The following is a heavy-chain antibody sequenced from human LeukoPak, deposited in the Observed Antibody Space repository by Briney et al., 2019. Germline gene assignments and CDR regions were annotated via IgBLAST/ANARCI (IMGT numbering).Heavy chain of an antibody. CDR3: ARGYSSGWYGWFDP. V-gene: IGHV1-8*01. Sequence: GASVKVSCKASGYTFTSYDINWVRQATGQGLEWMGWMNPNSGNTGYAQKFQGRVTMTRNTSISTAYMELSSLRSEETAVYYCARGYSSGWYGWFDPWGQGTLVTVSS. CDR2: MNPNSGNT. CDR1: GYTFTSYD. J-gene: IGHJ5*02. D-gene: IGHD6-19*01.